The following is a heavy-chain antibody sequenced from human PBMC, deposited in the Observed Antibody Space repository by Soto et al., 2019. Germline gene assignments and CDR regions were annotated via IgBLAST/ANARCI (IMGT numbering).Heavy chain of an antibody. CDR2: IYYSGST. Sequence: PSETLSLTCTVSGGSISSGGYYWSWIRQHPGKGLEWIGYIYYSGSTYYNPSLKSRVTISVDTSKNQFSLKLSSVTAADTAVYYCARTSRRVVPAAILGWFDPWGQGTLVTVSS. D-gene: IGHD2-2*01. CDR3: ARTSRRVVPAAILGWFDP. J-gene: IGHJ5*02. V-gene: IGHV4-31*03. CDR1: GGSISSGGYY.